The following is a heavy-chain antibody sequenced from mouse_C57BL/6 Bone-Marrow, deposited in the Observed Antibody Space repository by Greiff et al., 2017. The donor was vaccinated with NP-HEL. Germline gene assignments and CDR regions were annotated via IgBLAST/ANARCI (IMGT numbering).Heavy chain of an antibody. CDR2: IYPRSGNT. Sequence: VQLQQSGAELARPGASVKLSCKASGYTFTSYGISWVKQRTGQGLEWIGEIYPRSGNTYYNEKFKGKATLTADKSSSTAYMELRSLTSADSAVYFCSRIRLRWTLYYAMDYWGQGTSVTVSS. CDR3: SRIRLRWTLYYAMDY. J-gene: IGHJ4*01. V-gene: IGHV1-81*01. D-gene: IGHD2-2*01. CDR1: GYTFTSYG.